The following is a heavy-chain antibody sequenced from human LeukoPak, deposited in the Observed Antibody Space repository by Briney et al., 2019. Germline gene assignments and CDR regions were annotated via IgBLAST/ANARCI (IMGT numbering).Heavy chain of an antibody. V-gene: IGHV1-69*01. J-gene: IGHJ4*02. Sequence: SVKVSCKASGGTISIYAISWVRQPPGHGHEWMGGIIPIFGTANYAQRFHGRVTITADESTNTAYMELSSLRAEDTAVYYCARWAGYCSITNCYTAFDYWGQGTLVTVSS. CDR3: ARWAGYCSITNCYTAFDY. CDR1: GGTISIYA. CDR2: IIPIFGTA. D-gene: IGHD2-2*02.